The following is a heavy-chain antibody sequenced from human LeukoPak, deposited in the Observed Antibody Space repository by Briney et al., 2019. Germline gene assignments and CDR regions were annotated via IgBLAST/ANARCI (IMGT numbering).Heavy chain of an antibody. V-gene: IGHV4-59*08. CDR1: GGSISSYY. J-gene: IGHJ4*02. CDR2: IYYSGST. D-gene: IGHD3-10*01. Sequence: SETLSLTCTVSGGSISSYYWSWIRQPPGKGLEWIGYIYYSGSTNYNPSLKSRVTISVDTFKNQFSLKLSSVTAADTAVYYCATTRREDGSGSFDYWGQGTLVTVSS. CDR3: ATTRREDGSGSFDY.